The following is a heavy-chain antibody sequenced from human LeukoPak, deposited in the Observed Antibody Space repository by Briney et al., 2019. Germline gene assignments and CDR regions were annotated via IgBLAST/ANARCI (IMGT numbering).Heavy chain of an antibody. V-gene: IGHV1-3*01. Sequence: ASVKVSCKASGYTFTSYAMHWVRQAPGQRLEWMGWIHAGNGNTKYSQNFQDRVTITRDTSASTAYMELSSLRSEDTAVYYCARGSGSSRPYGMDVWGQGTTVTVSS. CDR3: ARGSGSSRPYGMDV. J-gene: IGHJ6*02. CDR1: GYTFTSYA. D-gene: IGHD6-13*01. CDR2: IHAGNGNT.